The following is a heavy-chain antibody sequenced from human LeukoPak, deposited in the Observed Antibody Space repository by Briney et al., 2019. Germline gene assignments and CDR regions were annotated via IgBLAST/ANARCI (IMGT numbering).Heavy chain of an antibody. Sequence: GGSLRLSCAASGFTFSSYGMHWVRQAPGKGLEWVAFIRYDGSNKYYADSVKGRFTISRDNSKNTLYLQMNSLRAENTAVYYCAKDGGSDYYDSSGYYGDYWGQGTLVTVSS. CDR2: IRYDGSNK. D-gene: IGHD3-22*01. J-gene: IGHJ4*02. CDR1: GFTFSSYG. V-gene: IGHV3-30*02. CDR3: AKDGGSDYYDSSGYYGDY.